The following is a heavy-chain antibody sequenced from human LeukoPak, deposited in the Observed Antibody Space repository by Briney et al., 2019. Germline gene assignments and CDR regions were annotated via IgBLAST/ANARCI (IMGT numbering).Heavy chain of an antibody. CDR3: ARRTRGSWVDY. D-gene: IGHD1-26*01. CDR1: GFTFSTYG. J-gene: IGHJ4*02. CDR2: ISYDGSNK. V-gene: IGHV3-30*03. Sequence: GRSLRLSCAASGFTFSTYGMHWVRQAPGKGLEWVAVISYDGSNKYYADSVKGRFTISRDNSKNTLYLEMNTLRAEDTAVHYCARRTRGSWVDYWGQGTLVTVSS.